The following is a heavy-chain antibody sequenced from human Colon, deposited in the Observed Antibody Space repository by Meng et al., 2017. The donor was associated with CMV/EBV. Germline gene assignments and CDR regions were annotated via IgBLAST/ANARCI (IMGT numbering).Heavy chain of an antibody. D-gene: IGHD3-16*02. CDR3: ARDGVIGPFDF. J-gene: IGHJ4*02. Sequence: EQLFDAGGFGGQAGGSLGLVCVASGFSFTSYAMSWVRPAPGKGLEWVATISGRGATTYYADSLEGRFSISRDNSKNTLFLQMDSVRAEDTAVFYCARDGVIGPFDFWGQGTLVTVSS. V-gene: IGHV3-23*01. CDR2: ISGRGATT. CDR1: GFSFTSYA.